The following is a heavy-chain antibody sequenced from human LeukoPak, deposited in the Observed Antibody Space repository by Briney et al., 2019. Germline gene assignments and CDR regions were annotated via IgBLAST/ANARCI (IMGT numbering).Heavy chain of an antibody. V-gene: IGHV3-49*03. CDR3: TRDRGAYNLYDY. D-gene: IGHD1-1*01. CDR1: GFTFNYYG. CDR2: IRSKAYGETA. J-gene: IGHJ4*02. Sequence: AGGSLRLSCAASGFTFNYYGMNWIRQAPGKGLEWVGFIRSKAYGETADYAASVKGRFTISRDDSKAIAYLQMNSLKTEDTAVYHCTRDRGAYNLYDYWGQGTLVTVSS.